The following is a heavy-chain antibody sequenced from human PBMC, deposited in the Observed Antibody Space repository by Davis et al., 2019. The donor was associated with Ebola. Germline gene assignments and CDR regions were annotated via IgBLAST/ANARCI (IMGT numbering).Heavy chain of an antibody. CDR3: AKGSAADD. CDR2: ISSSSSTI. J-gene: IGHJ4*02. D-gene: IGHD6-13*01. V-gene: IGHV3-48*01. Sequence: GESLKIPCAASGFTFSSYWMSWVRQAPGKGLEWVSYISSSSSTIYYADSVKGRFTISRDNSKNTLYLQMNSLRAEDTAVYYCAKGSAADDWGQGTLVTVSS. CDR1: GFTFSSYW.